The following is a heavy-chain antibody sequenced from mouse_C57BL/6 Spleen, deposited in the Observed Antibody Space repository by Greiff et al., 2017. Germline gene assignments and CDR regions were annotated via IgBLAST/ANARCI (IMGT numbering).Heavy chain of an antibody. CDR1: GFTFTDYY. Sequence: EVKVVESGGGLVQPGGSLSLSCAASGFTFTDYYMSWVRQPPGKALEWLGFIRNKANGYTTEYSASVKGRFTISRDNSQSILYLQMNALRAEDSATYYCARSRDGNYGGAFDYWGQGTTLTVSS. J-gene: IGHJ2*01. CDR2: IRNKANGYTT. CDR3: ARSRDGNYGGAFDY. V-gene: IGHV7-3*01. D-gene: IGHD2-1*01.